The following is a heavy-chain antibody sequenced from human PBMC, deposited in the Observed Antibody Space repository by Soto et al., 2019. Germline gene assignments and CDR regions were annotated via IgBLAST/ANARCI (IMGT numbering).Heavy chain of an antibody. J-gene: IGHJ6*03. CDR2: IYHSGST. D-gene: IGHD1-7*01. CDR1: GGSISSSNW. Sequence: PSETLSLTCAVSGGSISSSNWWNWVRQAPGKLLEWIGEIYHSGSTNYNPSLKSRVTISVDKSNNQFSLRLSSVTPEDTAVYYCAGTTSHYWYYMDVWGKGTTVTVSS. V-gene: IGHV4-4*02. CDR3: AGTTSHYWYYMDV.